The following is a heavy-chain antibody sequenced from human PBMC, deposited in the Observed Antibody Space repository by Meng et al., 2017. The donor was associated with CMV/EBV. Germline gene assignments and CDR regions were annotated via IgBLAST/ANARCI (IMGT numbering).Heavy chain of an antibody. CDR1: GFTVSSNY. D-gene: IGHD6-6*01. V-gene: IGHV3-53*01. CDR3: ARDVGPGSSSSGPNLGKYYYYYYGMDV. J-gene: IGHJ6*02. CDR2: IYSGGST. Sequence: GESLKISCAASGFTVSSNYMSWVRQAPGKGLEWVSVIYSGGSTYYADSVKGRFTISRDNSKNTLYLQMNSLRAEDTAVYYCARDVGPGSSSSGPNLGKYYYYYYGMDVWGQGTTVTVSS.